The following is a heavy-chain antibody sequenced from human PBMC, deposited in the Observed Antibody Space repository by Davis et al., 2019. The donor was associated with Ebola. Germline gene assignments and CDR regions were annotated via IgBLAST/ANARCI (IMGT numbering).Heavy chain of an antibody. CDR2: IYYTGNP. D-gene: IGHD6-13*01. J-gene: IGHJ4*02. V-gene: IGHV4-59*01. CDR3: ARRLAATGRYYFDY. Sequence: PSETLSPACLLAGRSLTIFYCSWTRQPPGKGLEWIGYIYYTGNPNYNPSLRSRVTISLDKSKNQFSLKLSSVTAADTAVYYCARRLAATGRYYFDYRGQGTLVTVSS. CDR1: GRSLTIFY.